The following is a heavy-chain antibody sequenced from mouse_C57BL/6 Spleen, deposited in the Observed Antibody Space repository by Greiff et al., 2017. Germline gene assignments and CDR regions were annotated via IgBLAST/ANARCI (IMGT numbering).Heavy chain of an antibody. Sequence: EVQRVESGGGLVKPGGSLKLSCAASGFTFSDYGMHWVRQAPEKGLEWVAYISSGSSTIYYADTVKGRFTISRDNAKNTLFLQMTSLRSEDTAMYYCARRAHYYGSSYYFDYWGQGTTLTVSS. CDR3: ARRAHYYGSSYYFDY. V-gene: IGHV5-17*01. J-gene: IGHJ2*01. D-gene: IGHD1-1*01. CDR2: ISSGSSTI. CDR1: GFTFSDYG.